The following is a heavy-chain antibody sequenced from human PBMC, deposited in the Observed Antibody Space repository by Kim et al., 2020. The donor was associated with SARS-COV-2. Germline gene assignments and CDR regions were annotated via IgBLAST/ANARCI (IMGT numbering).Heavy chain of an antibody. CDR1: GGSISSYY. D-gene: IGHD3-10*01. CDR2: IYYSGST. V-gene: IGHV4-59*13. J-gene: IGHJ3*02. CDR3: ARAQFISRQPYDAFDI. Sequence: SETLSHTCTVSGGSISSYYWSWIRQPPGKGLEWIGYIYYSGSTNYNPSLKSRVTISVDTSKNQFSLKLSSVTAADTAVYYCARAQFISRQPYDAFDIWGQGTMVTVSS.